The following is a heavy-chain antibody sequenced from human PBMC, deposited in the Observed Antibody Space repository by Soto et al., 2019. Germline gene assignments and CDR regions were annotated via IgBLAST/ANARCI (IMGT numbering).Heavy chain of an antibody. V-gene: IGHV1-69*13. CDR1: GGTFSSYA. CDR3: ARAGYGSNIVVVTAPYYFDY. CDR2: IIPIFGTA. J-gene: IGHJ4*02. D-gene: IGHD2-21*02. Sequence: GASVKVSCKASGGTFSSYAISWVRQAPGQGLEWMGGIIPIFGTANYAQKFQGRVTITADESTSTAYMELSSLRSEDTAVYYCARAGYGSNIVVVTAPYYFDYWGQGTLVTVSS.